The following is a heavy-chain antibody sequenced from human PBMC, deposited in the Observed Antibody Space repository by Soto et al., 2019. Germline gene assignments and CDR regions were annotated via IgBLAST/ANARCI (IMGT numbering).Heavy chain of an antibody. V-gene: IGHV4-31*03. CDR3: ASSDPYYFFDY. CDR2: MYYTGDT. Sequence: PSETLSFTCTVSGGSISGGGHYWGWIRQPPGKGLEWIGFMYYTGDTYYNPSLKSRLSISVDTSMNQFSLELTSVTAADTAVYYCASSDPYYFFDYWGLGTLVTVSS. J-gene: IGHJ4*02. CDR1: GGSISGGGHY. D-gene: IGHD2-21*01.